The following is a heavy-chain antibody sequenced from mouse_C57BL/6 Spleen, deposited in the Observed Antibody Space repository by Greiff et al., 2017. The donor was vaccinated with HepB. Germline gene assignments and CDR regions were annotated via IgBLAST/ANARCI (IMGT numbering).Heavy chain of an antibody. CDR3: ARDEGHFDY. Sequence: EVQGVESGGGLVKPGGSLKLSCAASGFTFSSYAMSWVRQTPEKRLEWVATISDGGSHTYYPDNVKGRFTISRDNAKNNLYLQMSHLKSEDTAMYYCARDEGHFDYWGQGTTLTVSS. J-gene: IGHJ2*01. CDR2: ISDGGSHT. V-gene: IGHV5-4*01. CDR1: GFTFSSYA.